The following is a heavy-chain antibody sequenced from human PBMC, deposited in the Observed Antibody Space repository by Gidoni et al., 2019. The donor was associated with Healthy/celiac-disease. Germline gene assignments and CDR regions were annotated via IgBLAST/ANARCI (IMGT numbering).Heavy chain of an antibody. Sequence: EVQLVESGGGLVKPGGSLRLSCAASGFTFSSYSMNWVRQAPGKGLEWVSSISSSSSYIYYAESVKGRFTISRDNAKNSLYLQMNSLRAEDTDVYYCASQYYDFWSGYYPQGGYYYYYGMDVWGQGTTVTVSS. J-gene: IGHJ6*02. CDR1: GFTFSSYS. D-gene: IGHD3-3*01. CDR3: ASQYYDFWSGYYPQGGYYYYYGMDV. CDR2: ISSSSSYI. V-gene: IGHV3-21*01.